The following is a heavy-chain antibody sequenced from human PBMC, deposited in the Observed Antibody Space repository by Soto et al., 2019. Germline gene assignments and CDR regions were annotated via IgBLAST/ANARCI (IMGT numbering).Heavy chain of an antibody. V-gene: IGHV4-31*03. CDR2: IFYSGSF. J-gene: IGHJ4*02. CDR3: ATSYGNAWYTY. D-gene: IGHD6-13*01. Sequence: SETLSLTCTFSGESISSGTSYWSWIRQRPGKGLEWIGYIFYSGSFYYTPSLRGRVMILADRSKNQFTLQLTSVTVEDTAVYYCATSYGNAWYTYWGQGTQVTVSS. CDR1: GESISSGTSY.